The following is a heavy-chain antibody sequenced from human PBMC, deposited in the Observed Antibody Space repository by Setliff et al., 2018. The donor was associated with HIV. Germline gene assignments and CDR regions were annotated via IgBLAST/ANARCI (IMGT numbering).Heavy chain of an antibody. V-gene: IGHV1-24*01. D-gene: IGHD6-19*01. CDR2: FDPEDGNT. CDR1: GDLQRLPELS. CDR3: ATVSHTNVAAHDAFDI. J-gene: IGHJ3*02. Sequence: ASVKVSCKGTGDLQRLPELSRHWVRQAPGKGLEWMGGFDPEDGNTIYAQKFQGRVTMTADTSTDTAYMELSSLRSEDTAVYYCATVSHTNVAAHDAFDIWGQGTMVTVSS.